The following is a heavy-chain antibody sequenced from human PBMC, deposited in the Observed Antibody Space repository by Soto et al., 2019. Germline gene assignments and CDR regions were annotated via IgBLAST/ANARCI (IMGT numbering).Heavy chain of an antibody. CDR1: GFSLSTSGVG. J-gene: IGHJ5*02. D-gene: IGHD5-18*01. CDR3: AHATAMASRKVDWVDP. CDR2: IYWDDDK. Sequence: QITLKESGPTLVKPTQTLTLTCTFSGFSLSTSGVGVGWIRQAPGKALEWLALIYWDDDKRYSPSLKSRLTITKDTSKNQVVLTMTNMDPVDTATYYCAHATAMASRKVDWVDPWGQGTLVTVSS. V-gene: IGHV2-5*02.